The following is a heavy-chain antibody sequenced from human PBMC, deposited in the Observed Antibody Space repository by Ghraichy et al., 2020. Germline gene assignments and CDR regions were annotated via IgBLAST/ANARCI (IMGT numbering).Heavy chain of an antibody. V-gene: IGHV1-18*01. J-gene: IGHJ4*02. CDR2: ISPSIGNT. Sequence: ASVKVSCKTSGYTFTTFGISWVRRAPGQGLEWMGWISPSIGNTNYAQKFQGRVTMTTDTSTNTAYLDLRSLRSDDTAVYYCARHRNIALALTHFGHWGQGTLVTVSS. CDR3: ARHRNIALALTHFGH. D-gene: IGHD6-19*01. CDR1: GYTFTTFG.